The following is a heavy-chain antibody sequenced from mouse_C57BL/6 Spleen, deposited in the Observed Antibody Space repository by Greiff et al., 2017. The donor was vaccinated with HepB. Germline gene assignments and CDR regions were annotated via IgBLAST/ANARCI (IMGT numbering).Heavy chain of an antibody. Sequence: QVQLQQSGPGLVQPSQSLSITCTVSGFSLTSYGVHWVRQSPGKGLEWLGVIWRGGSTDYNAAFMSRLSITKDNSKSQVFFKMNSLQADDTAIYYCAKGGDGYYGGYFDYWGQGTTLTVSS. CDR2: IWRGGST. V-gene: IGHV2-5*01. J-gene: IGHJ2*01. CDR1: GFSLTSYG. CDR3: AKGGDGYYGGYFDY. D-gene: IGHD2-3*01.